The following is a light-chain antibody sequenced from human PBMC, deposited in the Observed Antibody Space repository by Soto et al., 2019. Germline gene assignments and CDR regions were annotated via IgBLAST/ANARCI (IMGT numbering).Light chain of an antibody. J-gene: IGLJ3*02. CDR3: AAWDDSLSGYWV. CDR1: SSNIGSNY. Sequence: QSVLTQPPSASGTPGQRVTISCSGSSSNIGSNYVSWYQQVPGTAPKLLIYRNNQRPSGVPDRFSGSKSGTSASLAISGLRFEDEADYYCAAWDDSLSGYWVFGGGTKVTVL. CDR2: RNN. V-gene: IGLV1-47*01.